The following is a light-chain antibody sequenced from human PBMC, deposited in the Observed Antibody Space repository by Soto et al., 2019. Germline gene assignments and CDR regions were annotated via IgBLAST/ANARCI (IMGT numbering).Light chain of an antibody. CDR2: DVS. V-gene: IGLV2-8*01. Sequence: QSALTQPPSASGSPGQSVTITCSGTSSDVGEENYVSWYQQHPGKVPKLILYDVSKRPSGVPDRFSGSRSGNTASLTVSGLQAEDEADYYCSSFAGSPVVFGGGTQLTVL. CDR1: SSDVGEENY. J-gene: IGLJ2*01. CDR3: SSFAGSPVV.